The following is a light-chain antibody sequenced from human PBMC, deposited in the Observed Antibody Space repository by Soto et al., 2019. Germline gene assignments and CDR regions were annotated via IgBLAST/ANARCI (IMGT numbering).Light chain of an antibody. CDR1: GNDVGAYNY. J-gene: IGLJ1*01. Sequence: QSVLTQPRAVSGPPGQSVTISCTGTGNDVGAYNYVSGYQQHPGRPPKLMIYDVARWPSGVPDRFSGSKSGNTASLTISGPQAEDEADYFCCPYAGGYAALCGPGTKVTVL. V-gene: IGLV2-11*01. CDR2: DVA. CDR3: CPYAGGYAAL.